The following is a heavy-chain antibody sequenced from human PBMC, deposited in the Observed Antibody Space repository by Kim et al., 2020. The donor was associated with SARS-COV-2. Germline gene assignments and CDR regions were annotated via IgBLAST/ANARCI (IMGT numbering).Heavy chain of an antibody. V-gene: IGHV4-59*09. J-gene: IGHJ5*02. D-gene: IGHD3-9*01. CDR3: ARGYFDWFP. CDR2: VST. Sequence: VSTNSTPSLKSRVTISVDTSKNQFSLKLSSVTAADTAVYYCARGYFDWFPWGQGTLVTVSS.